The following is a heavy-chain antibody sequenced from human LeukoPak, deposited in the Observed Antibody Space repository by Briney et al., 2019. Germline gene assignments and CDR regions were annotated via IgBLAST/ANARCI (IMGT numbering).Heavy chain of an antibody. D-gene: IGHD3-10*01. V-gene: IGHV1-3*01. CDR1: GYTFTIYA. CDR2: INAGNGNT. Sequence: ASVKVSCKASGYTFTIYALHWVRQAPGQRLEWMGWINAGNGNTNYAQKLQGRVTMTTDTSTSTAYMELRSLRSDDTAVYYCARDAFYYGSGRYLDYWGQGTLVTVSS. CDR3: ARDAFYYGSGRYLDY. J-gene: IGHJ4*02.